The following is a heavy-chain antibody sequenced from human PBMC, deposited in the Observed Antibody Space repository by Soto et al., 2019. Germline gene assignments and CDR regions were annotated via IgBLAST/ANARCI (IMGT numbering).Heavy chain of an antibody. CDR3: ARDPYPGLRGVAFDI. CDR1: GFTFSSYA. V-gene: IGHV3-30-3*01. Sequence: QVQLVESGGGVVQPGRSLRLSCAASGFTFSSYAMHWVRQAPGKGLEWVAVISYDGSNKYYADSVKGRFTISRDNSKYMLYVQMNSLRAEDTAVYYCARDPYPGLRGVAFDIWGQGTMVTVSS. D-gene: IGHD3-16*01. CDR2: ISYDGSNK. J-gene: IGHJ3*02.